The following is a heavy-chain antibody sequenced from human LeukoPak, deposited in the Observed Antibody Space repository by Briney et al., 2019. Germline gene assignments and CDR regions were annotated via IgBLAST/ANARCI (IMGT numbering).Heavy chain of an antibody. D-gene: IGHD3-22*01. Sequence: GGSLRLSCAAPGFTFSSYAMHWVRQAPGKGLEWVAVISYDGSNKYYADSVKGRFTISRDNSKNTLYLQMNSLRAEDTAVYYCARDGRNYYDRSGYYSALAYWGQGTLVTVSS. CDR1: GFTFSSYA. CDR3: ARDGRNYYDRSGYYSALAY. J-gene: IGHJ4*02. V-gene: IGHV3-30-3*01. CDR2: ISYDGSNK.